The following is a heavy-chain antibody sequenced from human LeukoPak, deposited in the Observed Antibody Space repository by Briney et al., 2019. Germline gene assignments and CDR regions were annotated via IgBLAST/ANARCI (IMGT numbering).Heavy chain of an antibody. V-gene: IGHV3-20*01. CDR3: ARAALILTGYVQPFDP. J-gene: IGHJ5*02. CDR1: GFTFDDYG. CDR2: INWNGGST. D-gene: IGHD3-9*01. Sequence: GGSLRLSCAASGFTFDDYGMSWVRQAPGKGLEWVSGINWNGGSTGYADSVKGRFTISRDNAKNSLYLQMNSLRAEDTALYRCARAALILTGYVQPFDPWGQGTLVTVSS.